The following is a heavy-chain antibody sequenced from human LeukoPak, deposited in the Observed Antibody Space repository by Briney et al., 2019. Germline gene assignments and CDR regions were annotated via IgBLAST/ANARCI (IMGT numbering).Heavy chain of an antibody. Sequence: SVKVPCKASGGTFSSYAISWVRQAPGQGLEWMGGIIPILGIANYAQKFQGRVTITADKSTSTAYMELSSLRSEDTAVYYCASLVREIDYWGQGTLVTVPS. D-gene: IGHD1-26*01. CDR2: IIPILGIA. J-gene: IGHJ4*02. V-gene: IGHV1-69*10. CDR1: GGTFSSYA. CDR3: ASLVREIDY.